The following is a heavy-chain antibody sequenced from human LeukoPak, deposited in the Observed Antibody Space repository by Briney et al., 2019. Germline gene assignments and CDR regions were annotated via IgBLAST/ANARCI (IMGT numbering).Heavy chain of an antibody. Sequence: GASVKVSCKASGYTFTGYYMHWVRQAPGQGLEWMGWISPNSGGTNYAQKFQGWVTMTRDTSISTAYMELSRLRSDDTAVYYCARAGKSKTYYFDYWGQGTLVTVSS. CDR1: GYTFTGYY. V-gene: IGHV1-2*04. CDR3: ARAGKSKTYYFDY. D-gene: IGHD4-11*01. CDR2: ISPNSGGT. J-gene: IGHJ4*02.